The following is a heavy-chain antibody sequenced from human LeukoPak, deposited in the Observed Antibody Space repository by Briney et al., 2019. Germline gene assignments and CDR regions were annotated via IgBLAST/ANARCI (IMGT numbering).Heavy chain of an antibody. Sequence: GGSLRLSCAASGFTISSHWMHWVRQAPGTGLVWVSRINTDGSSTIYAESVKGRFTISRDNAKNTLYLQMNSLRAEDTAVYYCARGRTGYYFDYWGQGSLATVSS. J-gene: IGHJ4*02. CDR2: INTDGSST. D-gene: IGHD2-8*02. CDR1: GFTISSHW. V-gene: IGHV3-74*01. CDR3: ARGRTGYYFDY.